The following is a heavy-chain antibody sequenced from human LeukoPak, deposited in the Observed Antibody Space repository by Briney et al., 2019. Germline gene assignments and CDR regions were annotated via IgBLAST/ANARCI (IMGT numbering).Heavy chain of an antibody. CDR2: IYTSGST. J-gene: IGHJ4*02. Sequence: PSETLSLTCTVSGDSISSYYWSWIRQPAGKGLEWIGRIYTSGSTNYNPSLKSRVTMSVDTSKNQFSLKLTSVTAPDTAVYYCARDLAHSGWYQEGYWGQGTLVTVSS. CDR1: GDSISSYY. V-gene: IGHV4-4*07. D-gene: IGHD6-19*01. CDR3: ARDLAHSGWYQEGY.